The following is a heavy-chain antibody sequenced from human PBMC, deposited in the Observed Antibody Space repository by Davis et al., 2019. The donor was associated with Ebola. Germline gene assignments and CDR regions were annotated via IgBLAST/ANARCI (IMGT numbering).Heavy chain of an antibody. CDR3: ARDPQYSSGWHGGWFDP. J-gene: IGHJ5*02. CDR2: IWYDGSNK. D-gene: IGHD6-19*01. V-gene: IGHV3-33*01. CDR1: AFTFSSYG. Sequence: GGSLTLSCAASAFTFSSYGMHWVRQAPGKGLEWVAVIWYDGSNKYYADSVKGRFTISRDNSKNTLYLQMNSLRAEDTAVYYCARDPQYSSGWHGGWFDPWGQGTLVTVSS.